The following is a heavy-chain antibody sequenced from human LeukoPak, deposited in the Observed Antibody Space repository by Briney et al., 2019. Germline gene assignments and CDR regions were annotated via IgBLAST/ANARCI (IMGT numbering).Heavy chain of an antibody. V-gene: IGHV3-11*01. Sequence: GGSLRLSCAASGFTFSDYYMSWIRQAPGKGLEWVSYISSSGSTIYYADSVRGRFTISRDNAKNSLYLQMNSLRAEDTAVYYCASGAALSPFDPWGQGTLVTVSS. D-gene: IGHD6-13*01. CDR2: ISSSGSTI. CDR3: ASGAALSPFDP. CDR1: GFTFSDYY. J-gene: IGHJ5*02.